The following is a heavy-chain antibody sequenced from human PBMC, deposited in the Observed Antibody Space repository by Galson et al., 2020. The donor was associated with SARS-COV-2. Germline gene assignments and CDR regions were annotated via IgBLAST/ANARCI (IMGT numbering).Heavy chain of an antibody. D-gene: IGHD3-10*01. CDR3: ARHRGQLGAFDI. V-gene: IGHV5-51*01. CDR1: GYSFTNYW. CDR2: IYPDDSDT. J-gene: IGHJ3*02. Sequence: GESLKISCMGSGYSFTNYWIGWVRQLPGNGLEWMGIIYPDDSDTRYSPSFQGQVTISADKFISTAYLQWSSLKASDTARYYCARHRGQLGAFDIWGQGTMFTASS.